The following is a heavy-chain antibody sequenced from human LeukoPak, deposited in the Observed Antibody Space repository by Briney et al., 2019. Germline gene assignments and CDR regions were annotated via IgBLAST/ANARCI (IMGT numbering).Heavy chain of an antibody. CDR2: INHSGST. D-gene: IGHD5-24*01. V-gene: IGHV4-39*07. J-gene: IGHJ4*02. CDR1: GGSISSSSYY. Sequence: SETLSLTCTVSGGSISSSSYYWGWIRQPPGKGLEWIGEINHSGSTNYNPSLKSRVTISVGASKNQFSLKLSSVTAADTAVYYCARDSSRDGYNYFDYWGQGTLVTVSS. CDR3: ARDSSRDGYNYFDY.